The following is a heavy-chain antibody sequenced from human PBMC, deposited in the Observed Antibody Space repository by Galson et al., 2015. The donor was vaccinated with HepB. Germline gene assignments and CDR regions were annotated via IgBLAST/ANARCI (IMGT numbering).Heavy chain of an antibody. Sequence: PALVKPTQTLTLTCTFSGCSLSTGRGGVGWIRQPPGKALEWLAFIYYNDEKQYSPSLKSRLTITKDTSKNQVVLTMTNMDPVDTATYYCAHRRMTGGDNWFDPWGQGTLVTVSS. CDR1: GCSLSTGRGG. CDR3: AHRRMTGGDNWFDP. D-gene: IGHD3-9*01. J-gene: IGHJ5*02. CDR2: IYYNDEK. V-gene: IGHV2-5*01.